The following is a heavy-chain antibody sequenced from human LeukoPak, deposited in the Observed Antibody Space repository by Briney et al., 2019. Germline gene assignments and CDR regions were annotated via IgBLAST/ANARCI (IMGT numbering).Heavy chain of an antibody. J-gene: IGHJ4*02. CDR2: ISGSGGRT. Sequence: PGGSLRLSCAASGFTLSNYAMSWVRQAPGKGLEWVSAISGSGGRTFYADSVKGRFTISRDNSKNTLYLQMNSLRADDTAIYYCAKVGYSYGYGGEDYWGQGTLVTVSS. CDR1: GFTLSNYA. V-gene: IGHV3-23*01. CDR3: AKVGYSYGYGGEDY. D-gene: IGHD5-18*01.